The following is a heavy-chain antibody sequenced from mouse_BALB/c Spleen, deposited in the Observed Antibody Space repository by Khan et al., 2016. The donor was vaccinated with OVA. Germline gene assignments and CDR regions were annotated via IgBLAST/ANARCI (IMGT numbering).Heavy chain of an antibody. V-gene: IGHV1-19*01. CDR2: INPNNGDT. Sequence: EVQLQQSGPELVKPGASVKLSCKASGYTFTDFYMKWVTQSHGKSLEWIGDINPNNGDTFYNQKFKGKATLTVDKSSSTAYMQLNSLTSEDSALYFCTRGLFDVWGAGTTVTVSS. CDR3: TRGLFDV. CDR1: GYTFTDFY. J-gene: IGHJ1*01.